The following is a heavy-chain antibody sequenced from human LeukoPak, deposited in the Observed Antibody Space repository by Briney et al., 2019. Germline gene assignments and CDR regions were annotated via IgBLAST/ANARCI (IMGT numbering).Heavy chain of an antibody. V-gene: IGHV1-46*01. CDR1: GYTFTSYY. CDR3: ARGATMFFFDY. Sequence: ASVKVSCKASGYTFTSYYMHWVRQAPGQGVEWMGIINPSGGSTSYAKKFQGRVTMTRHMSTSTVYMELSSLRSEDTAVYYCARGATMFFFDYWGQGTLVTVSS. D-gene: IGHD5-12*01. J-gene: IGHJ4*02. CDR2: INPSGGST.